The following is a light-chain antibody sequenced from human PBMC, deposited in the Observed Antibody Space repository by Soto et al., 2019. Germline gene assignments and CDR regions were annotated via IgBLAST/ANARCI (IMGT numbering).Light chain of an antibody. CDR1: NSDVGAYNY. Sequence: QSVLTQPRSVSGSPGQSVTISCTGTNSDVGAYNYVSWYQQHPGKAPKLMIYDVSKRPSGVPDRFSGSKSGNTASLTISGLQAADEADYYCCSYGGNYISIFGGGTKLTVL. V-gene: IGLV2-11*01. CDR3: CSYGGNYISI. CDR2: DVS. J-gene: IGLJ2*01.